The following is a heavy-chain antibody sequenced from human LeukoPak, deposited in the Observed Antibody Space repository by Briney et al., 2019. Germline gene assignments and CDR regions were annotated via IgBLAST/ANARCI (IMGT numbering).Heavy chain of an antibody. CDR2: IYASDSDT. Sequence: GESLKISCKGSGYTFASYWIAWVRQMPGKGLEWMGIIYASDSDTRYSPSFEGQVTISVDKSISTAYLQWSSLKASDTAMYYCATGRGSGYDSADYWGQGTLVTVSS. CDR3: ATGRGSGYDSADY. D-gene: IGHD5-12*01. V-gene: IGHV5-51*01. CDR1: GYTFASYW. J-gene: IGHJ4*02.